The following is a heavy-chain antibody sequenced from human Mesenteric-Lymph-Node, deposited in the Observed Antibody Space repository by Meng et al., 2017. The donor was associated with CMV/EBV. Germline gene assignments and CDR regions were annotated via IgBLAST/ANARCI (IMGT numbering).Heavy chain of an antibody. D-gene: IGHD4-17*01. CDR3: ARLHGDQGSEIDY. J-gene: IGHJ4*02. Sequence: KGSGNSFTSYWITWVRQMPGKGLEWMGRIDPSDSYTNYSPSFQGHVTISADKSISTAYLQWSSLKASDTAMYYCARLHGDQGSEIDYWGQGTLVTVSS. CDR1: GNSFTSYW. CDR2: IDPSDSYT. V-gene: IGHV5-10-1*01.